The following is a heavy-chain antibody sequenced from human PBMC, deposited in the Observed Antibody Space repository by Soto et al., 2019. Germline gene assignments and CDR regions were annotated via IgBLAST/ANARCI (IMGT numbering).Heavy chain of an antibody. J-gene: IGHJ6*02. D-gene: IGHD5-18*01. Sequence: QVQLVESGGGVVQPGRSLRLSCAASGFTFSSYGMHWVRQAPGKGLEWVAVISYDGSNKYYADSVKGRFTISRDNSKNTLYLQMNSLRAEDTAVYYCAKDRGDSYGYSGMDVWGQGTTVTVSS. V-gene: IGHV3-30*18. CDR2: ISYDGSNK. CDR1: GFTFSSYG. CDR3: AKDRGDSYGYSGMDV.